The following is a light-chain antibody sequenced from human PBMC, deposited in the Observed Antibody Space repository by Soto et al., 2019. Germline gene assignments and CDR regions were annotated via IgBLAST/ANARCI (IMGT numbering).Light chain of an antibody. Sequence: DLQVTQSPSTLSAFVGDRVILTCRASQNVNIWLAWYQQRPRKAPKLLIYKTSSLESGVPSRFSGSGSGTEFTLTVSSPETDDFEPYFCLQYNSLPYTFGQGTKLEIK. CDR1: QNVNIW. V-gene: IGKV1-5*03. CDR2: KTS. J-gene: IGKJ2*01. CDR3: LQYNSLPYT.